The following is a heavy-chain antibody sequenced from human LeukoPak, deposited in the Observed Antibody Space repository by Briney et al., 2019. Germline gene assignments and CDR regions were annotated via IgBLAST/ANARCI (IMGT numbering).Heavy chain of an antibody. J-gene: IGHJ4*02. CDR3: AKGSYESSGFNWAA. CDR1: GFTFSSYA. Sequence: GGSLRLSCAASGFTFSSYAMSWVRQAPGKGLEWVSAISGSGGSTYYADSVKGRFTISRDNSKNTLYLQMNSLRAEDTAVYYCAKGSYESSGFNWAAWGQGTLVTVSS. V-gene: IGHV3-23*01. D-gene: IGHD3-22*01. CDR2: ISGSGGST.